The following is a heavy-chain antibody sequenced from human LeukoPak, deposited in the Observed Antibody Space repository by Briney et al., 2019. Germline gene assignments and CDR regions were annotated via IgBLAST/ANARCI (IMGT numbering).Heavy chain of an antibody. Sequence: SETLSPACSPSGVSVSSGRFECGWIRQPPGKGLEWIGYISDSVTTKYSPSLKTRVTISVDTSKNTFSLKLRPVTAADTAVYYCAGRGPGCSHSCIMSWGQGDLVTVSS. V-gene: IGHV4-61*01. CDR1: GVSVSSGRFE. CDR3: AGRGPGCSHSCIMS. D-gene: IGHD3-10*02. CDR2: ISDSVTT. J-gene: IGHJ5*02.